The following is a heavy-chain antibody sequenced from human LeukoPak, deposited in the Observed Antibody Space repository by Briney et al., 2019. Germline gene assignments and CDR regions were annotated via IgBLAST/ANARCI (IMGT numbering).Heavy chain of an antibody. V-gene: IGHV1-2*02. CDR2: INTNTGGT. CDR3: ARDRLSTSRYRRLENWFDP. J-gene: IGHJ5*02. CDR1: GYTFSDDY. Sequence: ASVKVSCKASGYTFSDDYIHWVRQAPGQGLEWMGWINTNTGGTNSPQKFQGRVTLTRDTSITTAYMQLSRLRSDDTAVYYCARDRLSTSRYRRLENWFDPWGQGTLVTVSS. D-gene: IGHD2/OR15-2a*01.